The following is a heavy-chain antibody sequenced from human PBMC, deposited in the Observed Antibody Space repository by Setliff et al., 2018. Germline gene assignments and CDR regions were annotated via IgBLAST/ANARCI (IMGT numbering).Heavy chain of an antibody. CDR2: VYYSGYT. J-gene: IGHJ3*02. Sequence: SETLSLTCTVYGGSFSNYYWSWIRQPPGKGLEWIGSVYYSGYTYYSPSLESRVAISVDTSKNQFSLKVNSVTAADTAVYYCAREDWNGNAFDIWGPGTMVTVSS. V-gene: IGHV4-39*07. CDR1: GGSFSNYY. D-gene: IGHD1-1*01. CDR3: AREDWNGNAFDI.